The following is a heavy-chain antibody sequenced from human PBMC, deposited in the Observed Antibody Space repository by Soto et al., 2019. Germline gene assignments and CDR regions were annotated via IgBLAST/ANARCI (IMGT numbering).Heavy chain of an antibody. Sequence: DVQLVESGGGLVKPGGSLRLSCAASGFTFSTYSMNWVRQAPGKGLEWVSSISGGSDYIYYTDSLKGRFTISTDNAKHSLYLQLNSLRAEDTAIYFCAIDGWGSSGSGYFDVWGRGTLVTVSS. CDR1: GFTFSTYS. CDR2: ISGGSDYI. CDR3: AIDGWGSSGSGYFDV. V-gene: IGHV3-21*01. J-gene: IGHJ2*01. D-gene: IGHD6-19*01.